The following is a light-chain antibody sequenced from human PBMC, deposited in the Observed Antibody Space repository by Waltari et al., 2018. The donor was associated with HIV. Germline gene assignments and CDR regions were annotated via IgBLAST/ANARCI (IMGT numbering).Light chain of an antibody. V-gene: IGKV3-20*01. CDR3: QQYRSSSLT. CDR1: QRVSSSY. J-gene: IGKJ4*01. Sequence: IVLTQSPGTLSLSPGERATLSCRASQRVSSSYLAWYQQKPGQAHRLLIYGASSRATGIPDRFSGSGSGTDFTLTISRLEPEDFAVYYCQQYRSSSLTFGGGTKVEIK. CDR2: GAS.